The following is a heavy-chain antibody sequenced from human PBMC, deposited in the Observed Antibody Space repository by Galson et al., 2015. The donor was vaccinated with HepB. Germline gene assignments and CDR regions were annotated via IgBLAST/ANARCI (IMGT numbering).Heavy chain of an antibody. Sequence: SLRLSCAASGFTVSSNYMSWVRQAPGKGLEWVSGMSYNGDNTFYADSVKGRFTISRDISKNTVYLQMNSLRVEDTAVYYCATRWGASGWYSYFQYWGQGTLVTVSS. D-gene: IGHD6-19*01. J-gene: IGHJ1*01. CDR1: GFTVSSNY. CDR2: MSYNGDNT. CDR3: ATRWGASGWYSYFQY. V-gene: IGHV3-23*01.